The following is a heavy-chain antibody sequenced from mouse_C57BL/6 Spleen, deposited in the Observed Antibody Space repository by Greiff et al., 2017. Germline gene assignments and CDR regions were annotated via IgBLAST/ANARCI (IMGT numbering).Heavy chain of an antibody. J-gene: IGHJ4*01. Sequence: EVQRVESGGGLVKPGGSLKLSCAASGFTFSSSAMSWVRQTPEKRLEWVATISDGGSYTYYQDKVKGRFTITRDNAKSNLYLQMSHLKSEDRTMYYSARDRGAMDYWGQGTSVTVSS. V-gene: IGHV5-4*01. CDR3: ARDRGAMDY. CDR1: GFTFSSSA. CDR2: ISDGGSYT.